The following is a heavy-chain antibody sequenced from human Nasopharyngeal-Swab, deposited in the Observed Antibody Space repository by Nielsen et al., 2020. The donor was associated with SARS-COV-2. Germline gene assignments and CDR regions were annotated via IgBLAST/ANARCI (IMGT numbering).Heavy chain of an antibody. Sequence: SVKVSCKASGGTFSSYAISWVRQAPGQGLEWMGGNIIIFGTANYAQKFQGRVTITADDSTSTAYMELSSLRSEDTAVYYCARPAIAEPYYYFYGMDVWGQGTTVTVS. CDR1: GGTFSSYA. J-gene: IGHJ6*02. CDR2: NIIIFGTA. D-gene: IGHD2-21*01. CDR3: ARPAIAEPYYYFYGMDV. V-gene: IGHV1-69*13.